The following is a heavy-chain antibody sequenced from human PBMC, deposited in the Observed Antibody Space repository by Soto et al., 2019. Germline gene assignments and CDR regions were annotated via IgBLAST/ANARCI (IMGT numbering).Heavy chain of an antibody. CDR1: GFTFSSYG. D-gene: IGHD3-3*01. J-gene: IGHJ6*02. V-gene: IGHV3-33*01. Sequence: PGGSLRLSCAASGFTFSSYGMHWVRQAPGKGLEWVAVIWYDGSNKYYADSVKGRFTISRDNSKNTLYLQMNSLRAEDTAIYYCARAHDYDFWSGFLFYGMDVWGQGTTVTVSS. CDR3: ARAHDYDFWSGFLFYGMDV. CDR2: IWYDGSNK.